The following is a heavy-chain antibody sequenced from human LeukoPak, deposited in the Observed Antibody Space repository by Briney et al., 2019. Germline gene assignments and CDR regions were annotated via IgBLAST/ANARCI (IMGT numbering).Heavy chain of an antibody. CDR2: IKQDGSEK. J-gene: IGHJ4*02. V-gene: IGHV3-7*01. CDR3: ARGPITIFGVVICD. CDR1: GFTFSSYW. D-gene: IGHD3-3*01. Sequence: GGSLRLSCAASGFTFSSYWMSWVRQAPAKGLEWVANIKQDGSEKYYVDSVKGRFTISRDNAKNSLYLQMNSLRAEDTAVYYCARGPITIFGVVICDWGQGTLVTVSS.